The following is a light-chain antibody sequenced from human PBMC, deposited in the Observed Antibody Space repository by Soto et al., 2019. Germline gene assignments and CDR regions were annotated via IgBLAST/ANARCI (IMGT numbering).Light chain of an antibody. CDR2: AAS. CDR3: QQSSNTPYS. CDR1: QSISIY. J-gene: IGKJ2*03. V-gene: IGKV1-39*01. Sequence: DIQMTQSPSSLSASVGDRVTITCRASQSISIYLNWYQQKTGKAPKLLIYAASHLQSGVPSRFSGSGSGTDFTLTINSLQPGDVATYYCQQSSNTPYSFGQGTKVEIK.